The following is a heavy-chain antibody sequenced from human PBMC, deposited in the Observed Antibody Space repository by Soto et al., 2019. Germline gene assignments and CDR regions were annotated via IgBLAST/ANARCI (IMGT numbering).Heavy chain of an antibody. D-gene: IGHD6-6*01. CDR1: GFTFSSYA. V-gene: IGHV3-23*01. CDR2: ISGSGGST. Sequence: LRLSCAASGFTFSSYAMSWVRQAPGKGLEWVSAISGSGGSTYYADSGKGRFTISRDNSKNTLYLQMNSLRAEDTAVYYCAKDEIAARPSSGYYFDYWGQGTLVTVSS. J-gene: IGHJ4*02. CDR3: AKDEIAARPSSGYYFDY.